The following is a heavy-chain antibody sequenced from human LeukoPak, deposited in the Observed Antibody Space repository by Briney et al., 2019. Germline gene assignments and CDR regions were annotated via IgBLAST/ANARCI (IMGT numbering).Heavy chain of an antibody. D-gene: IGHD1-26*01. CDR2: IYTSGST. V-gene: IGHV4-4*07. Sequence: SETLSLTCTVSGGSISSYYWSWIRQPAGKGLEWIGRIYTSGSTNYSPSLKSRVTISLDTSKNQFSLNLSSVTAADTAVYYCARGGLGSTNFDCWGQGTLVTVSS. CDR1: GGSISSYY. J-gene: IGHJ4*02. CDR3: ARGGLGSTNFDC.